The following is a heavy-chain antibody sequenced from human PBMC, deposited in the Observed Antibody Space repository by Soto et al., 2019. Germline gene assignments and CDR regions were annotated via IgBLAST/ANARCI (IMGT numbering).Heavy chain of an antibody. J-gene: IGHJ2*01. V-gene: IGHV1-69*08. D-gene: IGHD4-17*01. CDR2: IIPALGTA. CDR1: GGTFSSHT. CDR3: ARTDFGDYWYFDR. Sequence: QDQLVQSGAEVKKPGSSVKVSCKASGGTFSSHTFSWVRQAPGQGLEWMGRIIPALGTATYAQKFQGRVTINADECASTVYLELNSLSSEDTAVYYCARTDFGDYWYFDRWGRGTLVTVSS.